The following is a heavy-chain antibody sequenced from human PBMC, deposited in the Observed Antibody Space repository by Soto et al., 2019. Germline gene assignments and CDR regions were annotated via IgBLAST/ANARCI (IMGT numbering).Heavy chain of an antibody. Sequence: SSETLSLTCAVSGGSISSSNWWSWVRQPPGKGLEWIGEIYHSGSTNYNPSLKSRVTISVDKSKNQFSLKLSSVTAADTAVYYCARVRTAGGGNSDYYYYYGMDVWGQGTTVTVSS. J-gene: IGHJ6*02. CDR3: ARVRTAGGGNSDYYYYYGMDV. D-gene: IGHD2-21*02. V-gene: IGHV4-4*02. CDR2: IYHSGST. CDR1: GGSISSSNW.